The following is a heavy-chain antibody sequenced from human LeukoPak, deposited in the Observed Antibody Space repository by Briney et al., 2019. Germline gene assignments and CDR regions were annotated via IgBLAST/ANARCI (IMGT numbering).Heavy chain of an antibody. CDR1: GYSFINYW. D-gene: IGHD1-1*01. CDR3: ARRHDNPEWFES. CDR2: IYPGDSDT. Sequence: PGESLKISCKGFGYSFINYWIGWVRQMPGKGLEWMGTIYPGDSDTRYSPSFQGQVTISADKSVNTAYLQWSSLKASDSAMYYCARRHDNPEWFESWGQGALVTVSS. J-gene: IGHJ5*01. V-gene: IGHV5-51*01.